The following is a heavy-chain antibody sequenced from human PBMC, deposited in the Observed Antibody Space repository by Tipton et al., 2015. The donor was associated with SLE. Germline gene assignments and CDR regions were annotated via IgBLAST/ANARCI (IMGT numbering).Heavy chain of an antibody. D-gene: IGHD3-3*01. CDR3: ARDSFYDFF. J-gene: IGHJ4*02. Sequence: QVQLVQSGGGVVQPGRSLRLSCAASGFTLSDYGIHWVRQAPGKGLEWVAVTWYHGTNQHYADSVKGRFTISRDGSKNTVFLQMNDLRREDTAVYYCARDSFYDFFWGQGTLVTVSS. CDR1: GFTLSDYG. V-gene: IGHV3-33*01. CDR2: TWYHGTNQ.